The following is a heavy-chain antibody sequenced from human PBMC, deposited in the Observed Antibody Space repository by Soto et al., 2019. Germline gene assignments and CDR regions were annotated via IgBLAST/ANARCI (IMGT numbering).Heavy chain of an antibody. CDR1: GFPCGNLA. Sequence: GAALRLAWAPAGFPCGNLAMRWVRHAPGKGLEWVSSIDRSGDITFYAGSVKDRFSISRDNSRNTLFLLMNNLRADDSAMYYCTKASRAYEPTGLFFDFSGQGTLVTVSS. V-gene: IGHV3-23*01. J-gene: IGHJ4*02. CDR2: IDRSGDIT. CDR3: TKASRAYEPTGLFFDF. D-gene: IGHD2-8*02.